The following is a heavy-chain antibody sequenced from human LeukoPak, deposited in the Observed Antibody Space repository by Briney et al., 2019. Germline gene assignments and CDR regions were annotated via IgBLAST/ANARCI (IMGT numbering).Heavy chain of an antibody. V-gene: IGHV3-30-3*01. J-gene: IGHJ5*02. CDR2: ISYDGSNK. CDR3: ARGRNRGYSYGLYNWFDP. Sequence: GGSLRLSCAASGFTVSSNEMSWVRQAPGKGLEWVAVISYDGSNKYYADSVKGRFTISRDNSKNTLYLQMNSLRAEDTAVYYCARGRNRGYSYGLYNWFDPWGQGTLVTVSS. CDR1: GFTVSSNE. D-gene: IGHD5-18*01.